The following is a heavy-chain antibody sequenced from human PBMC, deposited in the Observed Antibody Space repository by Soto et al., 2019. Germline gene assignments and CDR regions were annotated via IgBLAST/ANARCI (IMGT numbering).Heavy chain of an antibody. D-gene: IGHD4-17*01. V-gene: IGHV4-39*01. J-gene: IGHJ6*02. Sequence: QLQLQESGPGLVKPSETLSLTCTVSGGSISSSSYYWGWIRQPPGKGLEWIGSIYYSGSTYYNPSLKRRVTISVDTSKNQFSRKLSSVTAADTAVYYCARQITTVTTDYYYGMDVWGQGTTVTVSS. CDR2: IYYSGST. CDR1: GGSISSSSYY. CDR3: ARQITTVTTDYYYGMDV.